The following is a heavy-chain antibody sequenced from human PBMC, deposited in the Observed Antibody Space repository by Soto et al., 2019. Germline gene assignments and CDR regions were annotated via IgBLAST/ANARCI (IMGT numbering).Heavy chain of an antibody. D-gene: IGHD2-2*01. CDR1: GGSFSGYY. Sequence: QVQLQQWGAGLLKPSETLSLTCAVSGGSFSGYYWSWIRQPPGKGLEWMGEINHSGSTNYNPSLKSRVTISVDTSKNQFSLKLSSVTAADTAVYYCARGLGCSSTSCWDYYYYMDVWGKGTTVPVSS. CDR3: ARGLGCSSTSCWDYYYYMDV. J-gene: IGHJ6*03. CDR2: INHSGST. V-gene: IGHV4-34*01.